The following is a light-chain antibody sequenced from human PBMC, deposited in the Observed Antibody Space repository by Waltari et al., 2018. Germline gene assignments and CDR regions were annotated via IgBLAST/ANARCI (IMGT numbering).Light chain of an antibody. CDR3: SSYTSSSTLEV. J-gene: IGLJ1*01. CDR1: SSDVGGYNY. Sequence: QSALTQPASVSGSPGQSLTISCTGPSSDVGGYNYVSWYQQHPGKAPKLMIYEVSNRPSGVSNRFSGSKSGNTASLTISGLQAEDEADYYCSSYTSSSTLEVFGTGTKVTVL. V-gene: IGLV2-14*01. CDR2: EVS.